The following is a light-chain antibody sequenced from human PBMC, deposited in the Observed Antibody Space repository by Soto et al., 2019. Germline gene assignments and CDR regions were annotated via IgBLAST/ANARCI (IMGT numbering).Light chain of an antibody. CDR1: DSNIGGNA. CDR3: ASWDDSLNGRV. CDR2: SNS. Sequence: QSVLTQSPSASGTPGQRVAISCSGADSNIGGNAVNWYHHRPGTAPQLLIYSNSQRPSGVPDRFSGSKSGTSASLVISGLQSEDEADYYCASWDDSLNGRVFGGGTKLTVL. J-gene: IGLJ3*02. V-gene: IGLV1-44*01.